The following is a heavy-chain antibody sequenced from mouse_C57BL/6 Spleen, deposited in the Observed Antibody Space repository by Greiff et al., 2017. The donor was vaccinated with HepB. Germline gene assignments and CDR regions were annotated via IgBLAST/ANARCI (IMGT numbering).Heavy chain of an antibody. J-gene: IGHJ4*01. V-gene: IGHV3-6*01. CDR1: GYSIASGYY. Sequence: VQLQQSGPGLVKPSQSLSLTCSVTGYSIASGYYWNWIRQFPGNKLEWMGYISYDGSNNYNPSLKNRISITRDTSKNQFFLKLNSVTTEDTATYYCARGYDYYAMDYWGQGTSVTVSS. CDR2: ISYDGSN. CDR3: ARGYDYYAMDY. D-gene: IGHD3-1*01.